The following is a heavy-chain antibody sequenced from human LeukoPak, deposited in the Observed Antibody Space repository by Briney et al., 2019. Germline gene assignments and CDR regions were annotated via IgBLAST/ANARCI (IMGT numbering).Heavy chain of an antibody. CDR2: ISWNSNSK. J-gene: IGHJ4*02. D-gene: IGHD6-13*01. Sequence: GGSLRLSCAASGFTFDDYGMHWVRQAPGKGLEWVSGISWNSNSKDYADSVKGRFTISRDNAKNSLYLQMNSLRAEDTALYYCAKDSSSWYYFDYWGQGTLVTVSS. V-gene: IGHV3-9*01. CDR1: GFTFDDYG. CDR3: AKDSSSWYYFDY.